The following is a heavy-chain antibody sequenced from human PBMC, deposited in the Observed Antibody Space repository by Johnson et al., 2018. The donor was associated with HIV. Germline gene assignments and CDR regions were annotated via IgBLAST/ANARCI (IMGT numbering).Heavy chain of an antibody. D-gene: IGHD6-13*01. Sequence: EKLVESGGGVVQPWGSLRLSCAASGFTVSSNYMSWVRQAPGKGLEWVSAISGSGGSPYYADSVKGRFTISRDNSKNTLYLQMNSLRADDTAVYYCAKGIAAAGTGAFDIWGQGTMVTVSS. CDR2: ISGSGGSP. V-gene: IGHV3-23*04. CDR3: AKGIAAAGTGAFDI. CDR1: GFTVSSNY. J-gene: IGHJ3*02.